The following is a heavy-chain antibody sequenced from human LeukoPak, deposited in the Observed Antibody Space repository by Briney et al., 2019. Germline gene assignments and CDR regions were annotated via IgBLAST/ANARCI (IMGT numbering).Heavy chain of an antibody. CDR2: ITGSGGST. J-gene: IGHJ4*02. V-gene: IGHV3-23*01. CDR1: GFTFTSYA. CDR3: AKAGQGSGWDY. Sequence: GGSLRLSCAASGFTFTSYAMSWVRQAPGKGLEWVSAITGSGGSTYYADSVKGRFTISRDSSKNTLYLQMNSLRVEDTAVYYCAKAGQGSGWDYWGQGTLVTVSS. D-gene: IGHD6-19*01.